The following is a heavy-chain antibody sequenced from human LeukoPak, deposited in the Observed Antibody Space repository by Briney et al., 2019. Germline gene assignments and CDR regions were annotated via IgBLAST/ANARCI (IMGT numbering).Heavy chain of an antibody. J-gene: IGHJ4*02. Sequence: GGSLRLSCAASGFTFSSSWMTWVRQAPGKGLEWLANIKGDGSDKNYVDSVKGRFTISRDNAKNSLFLQMSSLRGEDMALYYCATEHWGPNSWGQGTLVTVSS. CDR2: IKGDGSDK. V-gene: IGHV3-7*01. CDR1: GFTFSSSW. D-gene: IGHD3-16*01. CDR3: ATEHWGPNS.